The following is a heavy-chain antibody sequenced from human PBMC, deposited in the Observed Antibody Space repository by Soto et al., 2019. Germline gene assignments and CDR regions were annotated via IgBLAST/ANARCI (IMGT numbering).Heavy chain of an antibody. CDR2: IYYSGST. J-gene: IGHJ4*02. V-gene: IGHV4-59*01. CDR3: ARAINTVTTSFFNFDY. CDR1: GGSISSYY. D-gene: IGHD4-17*01. Sequence: SETLSLTCTVSGGSISSYYWSWIRQPPGKGLEWIGYIYYSGSTNYNPSLKSRVTISVDTSKNQFSLKLSSVTAADTAVYYCARAINTVTTSFFNFDYWGQGTLVTVSS.